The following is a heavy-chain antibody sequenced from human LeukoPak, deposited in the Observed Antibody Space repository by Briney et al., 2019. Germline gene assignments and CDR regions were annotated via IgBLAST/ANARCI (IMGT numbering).Heavy chain of an antibody. D-gene: IGHD2-2*01. J-gene: IGHJ4*02. CDR3: ARGLGYCSSTSCYYNDY. V-gene: IGHV4-61*01. CDR2: IYYSGST. CDR1: GGSVSSGSYY. Sequence: SETLSLTCTVSGGSVSSGSYYWSWIRQPPGKGLEWIGYIYYSGSTNYNPSLKSRVTISVDTSKNQFSLKLGSVTAADTAVYYCARGLGYCSSTSCYYNDYWGQGTLVTVSS.